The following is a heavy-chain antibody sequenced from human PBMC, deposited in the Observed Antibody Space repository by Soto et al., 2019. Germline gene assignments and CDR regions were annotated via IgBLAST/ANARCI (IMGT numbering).Heavy chain of an antibody. V-gene: IGHV1-3*01. CDR2: INGGIGNT. CDR1: KDTYNNKV. CDR3: ARGQCSSASCFYFDY. Sequence: QFQLVQSGPELKKFGASGKVPCKFPKDTYNNKVILGLRQPPGQHLPWMAWINGGIGNTMYPPKLQDRLTITRATYASTVYMELSSLRSEDTTLYYCARGQCSSASCFYFDYWGQGSLVTVSS. J-gene: IGHJ4*02. D-gene: IGHD2-2*01.